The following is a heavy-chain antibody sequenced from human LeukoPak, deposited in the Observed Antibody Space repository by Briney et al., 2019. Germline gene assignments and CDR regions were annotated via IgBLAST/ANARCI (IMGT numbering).Heavy chain of an antibody. CDR3: TRGVVVVAAWAIHWFDP. J-gene: IGHJ5*02. CDR1: GGSISTYY. D-gene: IGHD2-15*01. CDR2: IYHSGST. V-gene: IGHV4-59*08. Sequence: PSETLSLTCTVSGGSISTYYWSWIRQPPGKGLEWIGYIYHSGSTKYNPSLKSRVTISVDTSKNQFSLKLSSVTAADTAVYYCTRGVVVVAAWAIHWFDPWGQGTLVTVSS.